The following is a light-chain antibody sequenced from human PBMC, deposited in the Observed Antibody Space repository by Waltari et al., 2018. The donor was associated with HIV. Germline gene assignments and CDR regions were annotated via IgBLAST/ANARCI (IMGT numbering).Light chain of an antibody. CDR1: QSVSSY. Sequence: PGERATLSCRASQSVSSYLAWYQQKPGQAPRLLIYDASNRATGIPARFSGSGSGTDFTLTISSLEPEDFAVYYCQQRSNWLTFGGGSKVGIK. J-gene: IGKJ4*01. CDR3: QQRSNWLT. CDR2: DAS. V-gene: IGKV3-11*01.